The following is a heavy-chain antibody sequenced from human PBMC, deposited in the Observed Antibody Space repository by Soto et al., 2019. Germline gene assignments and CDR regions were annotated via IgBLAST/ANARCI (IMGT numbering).Heavy chain of an antibody. Sequence: PSETLSLTCAVSGGSISSGGYSWSWIRQPPGKGLEWIGYIYHSGSTYYNPSLKSRVTISVDRSKNQFSLKLSSVTAADTAVYYCARAPGSYLYDYWGQGTLVTVSS. CDR1: GGSISSGGYS. J-gene: IGHJ4*02. CDR3: ARAPGSYLYDY. CDR2: IYHSGST. D-gene: IGHD1-26*01. V-gene: IGHV4-30-2*01.